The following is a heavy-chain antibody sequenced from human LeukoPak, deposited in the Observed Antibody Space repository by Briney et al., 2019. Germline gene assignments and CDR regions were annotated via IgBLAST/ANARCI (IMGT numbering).Heavy chain of an antibody. J-gene: IGHJ1*01. CDR2: LSGSGGTT. CDR1: GFTFSTYA. D-gene: IGHD6-13*01. V-gene: IGHV3-23*01. CDR3: AKGGLGRFSSTWD. Sequence: GGSLRLSCAASGFTFSTYAMSWVRQAPEKGLEWVSSLSGSGGTTYYADSVKGRFTISRDNSMNTLYLQMNSLRDEDTAVYYCAKGGLGRFSSTWDWGPGPLVTVSS.